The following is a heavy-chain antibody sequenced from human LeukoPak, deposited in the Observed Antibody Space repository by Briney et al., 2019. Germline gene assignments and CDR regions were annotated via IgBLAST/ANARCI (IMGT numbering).Heavy chain of an antibody. CDR2: IKQDGSEK. Sequence: PGGSLRLSCAASAFTFSSYWMSWVRQAPGKGLEWVANIKQDGSEKYYVDSVKGRFTISRDNAKNSLYLQMNSLRAEDTAVYYCARVLDFWSGSADYWGQGTLVTVSS. CDR3: ARVLDFWSGSADY. J-gene: IGHJ4*02. D-gene: IGHD3-3*01. V-gene: IGHV3-7*01. CDR1: AFTFSSYW.